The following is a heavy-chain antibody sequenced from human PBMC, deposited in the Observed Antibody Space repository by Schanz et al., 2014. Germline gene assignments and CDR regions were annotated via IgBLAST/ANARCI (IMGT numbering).Heavy chain of an antibody. D-gene: IGHD2-15*01. CDR2: ISDSGGST. Sequence: EVQLVESGGGLVEPGGSLRLSCAASGFTFSSYAMSWVRQAPGKGLEWVSVISDSGGSTYYVDSVKGRFIISRDNSKNTVYLQMNSLRAEDTAVYYCARDPGGTKTHGLWGQGTLVTVSS. J-gene: IGHJ4*02. CDR3: ARDPGGTKTHGL. V-gene: IGHV3-23*04. CDR1: GFTFSSYA.